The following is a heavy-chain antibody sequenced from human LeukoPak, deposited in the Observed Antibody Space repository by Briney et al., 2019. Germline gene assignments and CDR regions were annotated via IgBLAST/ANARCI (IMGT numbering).Heavy chain of an antibody. Sequence: GGSLRLSCAASGFTFSDYYMSWIRQAPGKGLEWVSYISSSGSTIYYADSVKGRFTISRDNAKNSLYLQMNSLRAEDTAVYYCAREPSSGWRYYLDYWGQGTLVTVSS. J-gene: IGHJ4*02. CDR2: ISSSGSTI. D-gene: IGHD6-19*01. CDR1: GFTFSDYY. V-gene: IGHV3-11*01. CDR3: AREPSSGWRYYLDY.